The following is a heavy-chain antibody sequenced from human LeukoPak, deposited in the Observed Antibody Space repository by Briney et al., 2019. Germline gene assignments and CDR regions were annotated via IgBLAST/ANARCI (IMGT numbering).Heavy chain of an antibody. CDR3: ARSYGGAPDV. J-gene: IGHJ6*02. CDR1: GFTVSSNY. Sequence: GGSLRLSCAASGFTVSSNYMSWVRQAPGKGLEWVSVIYSGGSTYYADSVKGRFTISRHNSKSTLYLQMNSLRAEDTAVYYCARSYGGAPDVWGQGTTVTVSS. D-gene: IGHD4-23*01. CDR2: IYSGGST. V-gene: IGHV3-53*04.